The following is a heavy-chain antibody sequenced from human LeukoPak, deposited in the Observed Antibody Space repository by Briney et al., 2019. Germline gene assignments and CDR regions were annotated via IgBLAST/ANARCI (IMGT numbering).Heavy chain of an antibody. J-gene: IGHJ4*02. CDR3: ARRGILVRPFDY. CDR1: GGSISSYY. V-gene: IGHV4-59*01. Sequence: TPSETLSLTCTVSGGSISSYYWSWIRQPPGKGLEWIGYMYYRGNTNYNPSLKSRVTISIDTPNNQFSLKLSSVTAADTAVYYCARRGILVRPFDYWGQGTLVTVSS. D-gene: IGHD1-26*01. CDR2: MYYRGNT.